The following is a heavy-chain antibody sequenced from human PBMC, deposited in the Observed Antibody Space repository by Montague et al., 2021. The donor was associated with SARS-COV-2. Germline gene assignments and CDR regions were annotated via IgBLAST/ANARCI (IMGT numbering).Heavy chain of an antibody. Sequence: SLRLSCAASGFTFSSYALHWVRQAPGKGLEWVADISHEGSYKYYADSVKGRFTISRDNSKNTLYLDMNSLRAEDTALYYCARDLESTGCVDPYYYHGMDVWGQGTTVTVSS. V-gene: IGHV3-30*04. CDR2: ISHEGSYK. D-gene: IGHD3-3*01. CDR1: GFTFSSYA. J-gene: IGHJ6*02. CDR3: ARDLESTGCVDPYYYHGMDV.